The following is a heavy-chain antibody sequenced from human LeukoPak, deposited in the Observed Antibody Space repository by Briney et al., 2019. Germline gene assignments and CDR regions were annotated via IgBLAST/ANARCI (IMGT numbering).Heavy chain of an antibody. CDR2: FSGSGGGR. CDR3: AGCGTPNNYYYYGMDV. J-gene: IGHJ6*02. D-gene: IGHD1-26*01. V-gene: IGHV3-23*01. Sequence: RSGGSLRLSCAVSGFTFRRYVMIWVPQAPGKALEGLSTFSGSGGGRYYEDSVKDRFTISRDNSKNTMYLQMNSLRAEDTAVYYCAGCGTPNNYYYYGMDVWGQGTTVTVSS. CDR1: GFTFRRYV.